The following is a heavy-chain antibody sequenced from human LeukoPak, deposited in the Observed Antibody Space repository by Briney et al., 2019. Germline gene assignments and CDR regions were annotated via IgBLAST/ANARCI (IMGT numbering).Heavy chain of an antibody. V-gene: IGHV3-23*01. J-gene: IGHJ4*02. CDR3: ANSHTNYYDSSGYKQDY. D-gene: IGHD3-22*01. Sequence: GGSLRLSCAASGFTFSSYAIGWVGQAPGKGLGWVSAISGSGGSTYYADSVKGRFTISRDNSKNTLYLQMNSLRAEDTAVYYCANSHTNYYDSSGYKQDYWGQGTLVTVSS. CDR2: ISGSGGST. CDR1: GFTFSSYA.